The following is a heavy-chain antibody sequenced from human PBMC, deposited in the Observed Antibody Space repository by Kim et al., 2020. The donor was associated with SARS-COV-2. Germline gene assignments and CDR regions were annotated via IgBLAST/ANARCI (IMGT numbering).Heavy chain of an antibody. CDR2: IYWDDNK. CDR3: AHRILVAGQWNFDL. Sequence: SGPTLVNPTQTLTLTCTFSGFSLSTNGVGVGWIRQPPGKALEWLALIYWDDNKHYSPSMKSRLTITKDTSKNQVVFIMTNTDPVDTATYYCAHRILVAGQWNFDLWGRGTLVTVSS. D-gene: IGHD6-25*01. V-gene: IGHV2-5*02. J-gene: IGHJ2*01. CDR1: GFSLSTNGVG.